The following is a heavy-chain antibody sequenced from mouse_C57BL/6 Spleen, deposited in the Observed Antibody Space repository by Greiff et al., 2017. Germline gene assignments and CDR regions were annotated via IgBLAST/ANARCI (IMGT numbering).Heavy chain of an antibody. D-gene: IGHD3-1*01. Sequence: DVKLVESGGDLVKPGGSLKLSCAASGFTFSSYGMSWVRQTPDKRLEWVATISSGGSYTYYPDSVKGRFTISRDNAKNTLYLQMSSLKSEDTAMYYCARHGAPGNFDYWGQGTTLTVSS. CDR3: ARHGAPGNFDY. CDR2: ISSGGSYT. J-gene: IGHJ2*01. V-gene: IGHV5-6*02. CDR1: GFTFSSYG.